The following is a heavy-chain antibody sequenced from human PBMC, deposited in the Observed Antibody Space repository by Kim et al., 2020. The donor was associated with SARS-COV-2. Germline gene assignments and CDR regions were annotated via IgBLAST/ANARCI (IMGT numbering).Heavy chain of an antibody. Sequence: GGSLRLSCAASGFIFSSYGIHWVRQAPGKGLEWVALISSDGSNKYYADSVRGRFTISRDNSKNTLNLQMNGLRPEDTAVYYCAKFRTVTTRTMDVWGQGTTVTVSS. CDR2: ISSDGSNK. J-gene: IGHJ6*02. D-gene: IGHD4-17*01. CDR3: AKFRTVTTRTMDV. V-gene: IGHV3-30*18. CDR1: GFIFSSYG.